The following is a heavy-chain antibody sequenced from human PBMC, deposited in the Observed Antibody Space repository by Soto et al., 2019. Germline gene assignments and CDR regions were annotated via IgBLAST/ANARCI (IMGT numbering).Heavy chain of an antibody. V-gene: IGHV3-30*18. D-gene: IGHD2-8*01. CDR2: VSKDGSNK. J-gene: IGHJ6*02. Sequence: QVQLVESGGGVVQPGESLRLSCAASEFTFSSYAMHWVRQAPGKGLEWVAVVSKDGSNKYYADSVKGRFTISRDNSKNTLNLQMNSLRAEDTAVYYCAKDQSTNSRSYDALGVWGQGTTVTVSS. CDR3: AKDQSTNSRSYDALGV. CDR1: EFTFSSYA.